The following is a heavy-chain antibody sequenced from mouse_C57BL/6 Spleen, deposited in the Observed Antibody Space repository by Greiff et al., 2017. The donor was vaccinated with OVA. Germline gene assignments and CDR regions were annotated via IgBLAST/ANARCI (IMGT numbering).Heavy chain of an antibody. J-gene: IGHJ4*01. Sequence: QVQLQQSGAELVKPGASVKISCKASGYAFSSYWMNWVKQRPGKGLEWIGQIYPGDGDTNYNGKFKGKATLTADKSSSTAYMQLSSLTSEDSAVYFCARGGYYSNSYAMDYWGQGTSVTVSS. CDR1: GYAFSSYW. CDR3: ARGGYYSNSYAMDY. CDR2: IYPGDGDT. V-gene: IGHV1-80*01. D-gene: IGHD2-5*01.